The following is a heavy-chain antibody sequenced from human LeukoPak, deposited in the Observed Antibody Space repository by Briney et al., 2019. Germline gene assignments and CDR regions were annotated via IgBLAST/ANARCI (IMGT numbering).Heavy chain of an antibody. CDR1: GFTFNYYA. CDR2: IRYDGSNK. Sequence: GGSLRLSCAASGFTFNYYAMSWVRQAPGKGLEWVAFIRYDGSNKYYADSVKGRFTISRDNSKNTLYLQMNSLRAEDTAVYYCAKAEANEAYNWNSLDYWGQGTLVTVSS. CDR3: AKAEANEAYNWNSLDY. D-gene: IGHD1-7*01. V-gene: IGHV3-30*02. J-gene: IGHJ4*02.